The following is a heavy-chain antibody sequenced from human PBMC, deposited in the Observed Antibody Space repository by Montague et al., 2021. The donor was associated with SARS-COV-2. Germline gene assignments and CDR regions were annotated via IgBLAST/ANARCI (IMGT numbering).Heavy chain of an antibody. Sequence: SETLSLTCSVSGVSISTSGYYWGWVRQSPGKGLKWIGSVHYSGGTNYNPSLESRVTIYVDTSKNMFSLRLRSVTAADTAVYYCARGISSWWAVGHWGQGILVTVSS. CDR3: ARGISSWWAVGH. J-gene: IGHJ4*02. CDR2: VHYSGGT. D-gene: IGHD6-13*01. V-gene: IGHV4-39*01. CDR1: GVSISTSGYY.